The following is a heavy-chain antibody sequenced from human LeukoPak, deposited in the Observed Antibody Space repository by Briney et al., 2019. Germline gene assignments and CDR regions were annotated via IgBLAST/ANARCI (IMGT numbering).Heavy chain of an antibody. J-gene: IGHJ6*03. CDR2: VDHTGST. V-gene: IGHV4-59*01. D-gene: IGHD4-11*01. Sequence: SETLSLTCTVSDDSITMYYWTWIRQPPWKGLDWIGYVDHTGSTKFNPSLNGRVSISRDTSKNLFSLRLRSVTAADTAVYFCARGRVSSSTWYSTYYYYFYMDVWGKGTTVTVSS. CDR1: DDSITMYY. CDR3: ARGRVSSSTWYSTYYYYFYMDV.